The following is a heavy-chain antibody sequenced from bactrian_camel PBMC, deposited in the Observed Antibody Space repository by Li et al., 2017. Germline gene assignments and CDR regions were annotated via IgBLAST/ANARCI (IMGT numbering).Heavy chain of an antibody. J-gene: IGHJ4*01. Sequence: HVQLVESGGGSVQAGGSLRLSCAVIGYLYCRRDMSWYRQTPGQEREFVASIDSDGSIAYGDSVKGRFTISQDNAKNTVYLQMNNLKPEDTGVYYCAPYGRYGLGLGCSGQGTQVTVS. CDR2: IDSDGSI. CDR1: GYLYCRRD. D-gene: IGHD5*01. V-gene: IGHV3S53*01.